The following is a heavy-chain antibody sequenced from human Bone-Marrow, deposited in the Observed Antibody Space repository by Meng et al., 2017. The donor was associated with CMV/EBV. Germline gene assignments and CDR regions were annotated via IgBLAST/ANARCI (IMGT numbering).Heavy chain of an antibody. CDR3: ARAGGAIRPPFDY. Sequence: ASVKVSCKGSGYTFTGYYMHWVRQAPGQGLEWMGIINPSGGSTSYAQKFQGRVTMTRDTSTSTVYMELSSLRSEDTAVYYCARAGGAIRPPFDYWGQGTLVTVSS. J-gene: IGHJ4*02. CDR1: GYTFTGYY. D-gene: IGHD6-6*01. CDR2: INPSGGST. V-gene: IGHV1-46*01.